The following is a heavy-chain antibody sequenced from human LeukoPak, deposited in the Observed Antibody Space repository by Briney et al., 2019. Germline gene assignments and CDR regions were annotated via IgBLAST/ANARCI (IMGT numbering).Heavy chain of an antibody. J-gene: IGHJ4*02. Sequence: SETLSLTCTVSGGSISSSSYYWGWIRQPPGKGLEWIGSIYYSGSTYYNPSLKSRVTISEDTSKNQFSLKLSSATAADTAVYYCARGASSRFEHWGQGTLVTVSS. D-gene: IGHD6-13*01. CDR3: ARGASSRFEH. CDR2: IYYSGST. V-gene: IGHV4-39*07. CDR1: GGSISSSSYY.